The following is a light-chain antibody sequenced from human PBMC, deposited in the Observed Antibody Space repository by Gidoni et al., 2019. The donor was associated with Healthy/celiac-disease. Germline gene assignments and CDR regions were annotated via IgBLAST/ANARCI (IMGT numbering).Light chain of an antibody. Sequence: SYELTQPPSVSVSPGQTASITCSGDKLGDKYHCWYQQKPGQSPVLVIYQDSKRPSGITARFSGSNSGNTATLTISGTQAMDEADYYCQAWDSSTGVFGGGTKLTVL. CDR3: QAWDSSTGV. CDR2: QDS. CDR1: KLGDKY. V-gene: IGLV3-1*01. J-gene: IGLJ2*01.